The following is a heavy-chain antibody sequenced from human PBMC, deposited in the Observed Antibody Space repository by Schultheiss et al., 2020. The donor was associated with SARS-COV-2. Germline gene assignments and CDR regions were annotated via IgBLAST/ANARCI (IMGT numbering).Heavy chain of an antibody. J-gene: IGHJ6*02. V-gene: IGHV2-70*11. CDR1: GFSLSTSGMC. D-gene: IGHD6-6*01. CDR3: ARILTIAARPRVYYYYGMDV. CDR2: IDWDDDK. Sequence: SGPTLVKPTQTLTLTCTFSGFSLSTSGMCVSWIRQPPGKALEWLARIDWDDDKYYSTSLKTRLTISKDTSKNQVVLTMTNMDPVDTATYYCARILTIAARPRVYYYYGMDVWGQGTTVTVSS.